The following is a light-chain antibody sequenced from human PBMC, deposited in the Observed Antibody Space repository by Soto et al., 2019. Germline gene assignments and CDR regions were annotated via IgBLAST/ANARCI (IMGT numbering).Light chain of an antibody. CDR3: KQYNSYWK. CDR1: QSIISW. J-gene: IGKJ1*01. Sequence: DIQMTQSPSTLSASVLYRVTITFRSSQSIISWLAWYQQKPGKAPKLLIYKASSLESGVPSRFSGSGSGKEFTLTISSLQPDDFATYYCKQYNSYWKFGQGTKVDIK. V-gene: IGKV1-5*03. CDR2: KAS.